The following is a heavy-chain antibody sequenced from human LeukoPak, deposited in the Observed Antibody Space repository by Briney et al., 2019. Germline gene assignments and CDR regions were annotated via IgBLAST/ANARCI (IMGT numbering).Heavy chain of an antibody. V-gene: IGHV3-48*01. D-gene: IGHD3-16*01. Sequence: GGSLRLSCAASGFSFSKYSMIWVRQAPGEGLEWISHISGDSNAISYADSVKGRFTISRDNAKNSLYLQMNSLRAEDTAVYYCARGLTPDYWGQGTLVTVSS. CDR2: ISGDSNAI. J-gene: IGHJ4*02. CDR1: GFSFSKYS. CDR3: ARGLTPDY.